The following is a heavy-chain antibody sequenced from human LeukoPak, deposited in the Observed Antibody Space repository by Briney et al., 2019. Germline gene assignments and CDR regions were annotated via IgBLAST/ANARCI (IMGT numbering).Heavy chain of an antibody. Sequence: GGSLRLSCAASGFTFSDTWMHWVRQAPGEGLVWVSRIRSNGSDTRYAESVKGRFTISRDNAKNSLYLQMNSLRAEDTAVYYCARDRLQSSGWLANSDAFDIWGQGTMVTVSS. J-gene: IGHJ3*02. CDR2: IRSNGSDT. D-gene: IGHD6-19*01. CDR3: ARDRLQSSGWLANSDAFDI. V-gene: IGHV3-74*01. CDR1: GFTFSDTW.